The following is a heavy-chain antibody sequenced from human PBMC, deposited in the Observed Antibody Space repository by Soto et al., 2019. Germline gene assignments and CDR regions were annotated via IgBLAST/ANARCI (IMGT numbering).Heavy chain of an antibody. V-gene: IGHV1-69*12. CDR3: AGPPELTRIYYYYGMDV. Sequence: QVQLVQSGAEVKKPGSSVKVSCKASGGTFSSYAISWVRQAPGQGLXXXGGIIPIFGTANYAQKFQGRDTMTADESTSTAYMELSSLRSEDTAVYYCAGPPELTRIYYYYGMDVWGQGTTVTVSS. D-gene: IGHD1-7*01. CDR2: IIPIFGTA. J-gene: IGHJ6*02. CDR1: GGTFSSYA.